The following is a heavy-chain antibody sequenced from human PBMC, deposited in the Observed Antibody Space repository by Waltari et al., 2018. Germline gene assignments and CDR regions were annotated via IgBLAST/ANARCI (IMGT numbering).Heavy chain of an antibody. CDR2: ISGDGGRA. Sequence: SGFSFFKHAMHWVRQAPGKGLEWVSSISGDGGRAHYAEFMEGPFTTLRDTSKHLLFLQMTNLTAEDSANYYCVRGPYSGSFTFDYWGQGALVTVSS. V-gene: IGHV3-23*01. J-gene: IGHJ4*02. CDR1: GFSFFKHA. D-gene: IGHD1-26*01. CDR3: VRGPYSGSFTFDY.